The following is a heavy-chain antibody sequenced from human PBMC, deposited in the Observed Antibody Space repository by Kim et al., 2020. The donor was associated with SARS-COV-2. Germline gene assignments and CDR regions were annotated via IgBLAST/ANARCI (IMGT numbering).Heavy chain of an antibody. CDR1: GYTFTSYY. J-gene: IGHJ5*02. CDR3: ASAPEYCSGGSCYVFDP. Sequence: ASVKVSCKASGYTFTSYYMHWVRQAPGQGLEWMGIINPSGGSTSYAQKFQGRVTMTRDTSTSTVYMELSSLRSEDTAVYYCASAPEYCSGGSCYVFDPWGQGTLVTVSS. CDR2: INPSGGST. V-gene: IGHV1-46*01. D-gene: IGHD2-15*01.